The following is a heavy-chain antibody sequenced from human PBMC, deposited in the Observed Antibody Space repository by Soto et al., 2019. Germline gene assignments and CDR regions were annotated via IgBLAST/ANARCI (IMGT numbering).Heavy chain of an antibody. V-gene: IGHV5-51*01. Sequence: QALKISGNVCGDGVTRYWFGCVRQMPGKGLEWMGIIYPGDSDTRYSPSFQGQVTISADKSISTAYLQWSSLKASDTAMYYCARDLSHGMDVWGQGNMVSVSS. CDR3: ARDLSHGMDV. J-gene: IGHJ6*01. CDR2: IYPGDSDT. CDR1: GDGVTRYW.